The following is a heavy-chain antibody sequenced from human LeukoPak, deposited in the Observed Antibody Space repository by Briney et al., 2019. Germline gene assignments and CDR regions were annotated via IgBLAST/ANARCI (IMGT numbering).Heavy chain of an antibody. V-gene: IGHV3-23*01. CDR1: GFTFSSYA. CDR2: ISGSGGSI. Sequence: GGSLRHSCAASGFTFSSYAMSWVRQAPGKGLEWVSVISGSGGSIYYRDSVKGRFTISRDNSKNTLYLQMNSLRAEDTAVYYCAKDGTTTITFDYWGQGTLVTVSS. CDR3: AKDGTTTITFDY. J-gene: IGHJ4*02. D-gene: IGHD1-1*01.